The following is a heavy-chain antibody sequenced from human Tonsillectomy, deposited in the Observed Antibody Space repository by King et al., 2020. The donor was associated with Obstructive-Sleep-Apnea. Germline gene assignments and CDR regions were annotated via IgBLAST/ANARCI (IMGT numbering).Heavy chain of an antibody. V-gene: IGHV4-34*01. D-gene: IGHD2-2*02. J-gene: IGHJ5*02. CDR2: INHSGST. CDR3: ARGLIQIVVVPAAIVWFDP. CDR1: GGSFSGYY. Sequence: VQLQQWGAGLLKPSETLSLTCAVYGGSFSGYYWSWIRQPPGKGLEWIGEINHSGSTNYNPSLKSRVTISVDTSKNQFSLKLSSVTAADTAVYYWARGLIQIVVVPAAIVWFDPWGQGTLVTVSS.